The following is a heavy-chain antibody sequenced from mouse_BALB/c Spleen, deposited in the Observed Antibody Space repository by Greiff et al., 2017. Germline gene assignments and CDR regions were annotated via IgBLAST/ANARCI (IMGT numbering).Heavy chain of an antibody. CDR2: INSNGGST. CDR3: ARQGSTMITTGYAMDY. CDR1: GFTFSSYY. D-gene: IGHD2-4*01. Sequence: EVKLVESGGGLVKLGGSLKLSCAASGFTFSSYYMSWVRQTPEKRLELVAAINSNGGSTYYPDTVKGRFTISRDNAKNTLYLQMSSLKSEDTALYYCARQGSTMITTGYAMDYWGQGTSVTVSS. J-gene: IGHJ4*01. V-gene: IGHV5-6-2*01.